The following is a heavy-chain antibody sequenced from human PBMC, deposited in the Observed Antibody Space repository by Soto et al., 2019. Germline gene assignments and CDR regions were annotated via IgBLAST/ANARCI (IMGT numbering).Heavy chain of an antibody. J-gene: IGHJ6*02. CDR1: GFTFSSYA. D-gene: IGHD2-2*01. CDR2: ISYDGSNK. CDR3: ARDRRVHCSSTSCPTRYYYYYGMDV. Sequence: GGSLRLSCAASGFTFSSYAMHWVRQAPGKGLEWVAVISYDGSNKYYADSVKGRFTISRDNSKNTLYLQMNSLRAEDTAVYYCARDRRVHCSSTSCPTRYYYYYGMDVWGQGTTVTVSS. V-gene: IGHV3-30-3*01.